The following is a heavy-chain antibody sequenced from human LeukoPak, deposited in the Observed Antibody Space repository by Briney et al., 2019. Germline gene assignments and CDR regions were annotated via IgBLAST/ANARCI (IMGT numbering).Heavy chain of an antibody. D-gene: IGHD4-17*01. V-gene: IGHV3-7*01. CDR3: ARGDFNDYGDYADAFEI. CDR1: GFTFSGYW. CDR2: IKPDGSEK. J-gene: IGHJ3*02. Sequence: GGSLRLSCAASGFTFSGYWMSWVRQAPGKGLEWVANIKPDGSEKYCVDSVKGRFTISRDNAKKSLYLQMNSLRAEDTAVYYCARGDFNDYGDYADAFEIWGQGTMVTVSA.